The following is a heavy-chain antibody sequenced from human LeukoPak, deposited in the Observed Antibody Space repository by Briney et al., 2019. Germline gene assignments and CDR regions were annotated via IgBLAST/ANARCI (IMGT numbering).Heavy chain of an antibody. Sequence: SEILSLTCTVSGGSISSYYWSWIRQPPGKGLEWIGYIYYSGSTNYNPSLKSRVTISVDTSKNQFSLKLSSVTAADTAVYYCATGDYGDYSNYWGQGTLVTVSS. V-gene: IGHV4-59*08. J-gene: IGHJ4*02. CDR3: ATGDYGDYSNY. D-gene: IGHD4-17*01. CDR2: IYYSGST. CDR1: GGSISSYY.